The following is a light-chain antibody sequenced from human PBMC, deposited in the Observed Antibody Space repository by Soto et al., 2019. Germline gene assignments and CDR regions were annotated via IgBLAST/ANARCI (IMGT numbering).Light chain of an antibody. V-gene: IGKV1-5*03. J-gene: IGKJ3*01. CDR1: QSISSW. CDR2: KAS. Sequence: DIQMTQSPSTLSASVGDRVTITCRASQSISSWLAWYQQKPGKAPKLLIYKASSLESGVRSRFSGSGSGTEFTLTISSLQPDDFATYYCQHYNSYPFTFGPGTKVDIK. CDR3: QHYNSYPFT.